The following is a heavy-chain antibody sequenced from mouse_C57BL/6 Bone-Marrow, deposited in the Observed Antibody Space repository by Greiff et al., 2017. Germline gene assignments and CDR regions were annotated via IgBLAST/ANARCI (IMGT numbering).Heavy chain of an antibody. CDR2: IYPRDGST. CDR3: ERSYDYEYYYAMDY. Sequence: VQLVESDAELVKPGASVKISCKVSGYTFTDHTIHWMKQRPEQGLEWIGYIYPRDGSTKYNEKFKGKATLTADKSSSTAYMQLNGLTSEDSAVYFCERSYDYEYYYAMDYWGQGTSVTVSS. J-gene: IGHJ4*01. D-gene: IGHD2-4*01. V-gene: IGHV1-78*01. CDR1: GYTFTDHT.